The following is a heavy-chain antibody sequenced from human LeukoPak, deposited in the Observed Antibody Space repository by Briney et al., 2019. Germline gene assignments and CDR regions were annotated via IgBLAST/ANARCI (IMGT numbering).Heavy chain of an antibody. CDR1: GGSISSGNYY. CDR2: MYYRGST. Sequence: PSQTLSLTCTVSGGSISSGNYYWSWIRQHPGKGLEWIGYMYYRGSTYYNPSLKSRVTISVDTSKNQFSLKLSSVTAADTAVYYCARSYGDGTNFDYWGQGTLVTVSS. V-gene: IGHV4-31*03. D-gene: IGHD1-7*01. CDR3: ARSYGDGTNFDY. J-gene: IGHJ4*02.